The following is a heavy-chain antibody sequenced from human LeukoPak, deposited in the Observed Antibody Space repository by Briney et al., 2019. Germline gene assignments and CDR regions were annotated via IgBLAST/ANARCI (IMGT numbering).Heavy chain of an antibody. J-gene: IGHJ2*01. D-gene: IGHD3-16*01. V-gene: IGHV3-23*01. Sequence: GGSLRLSCAASGFTFSTYAMSWVRQAPGKGLEWVSAISGSGGNTHYADSVKGRFNISRDNSKNTLYVQMNSLRVEDTAVYYCTQGARADTYWYFDLWGRGTLVTVAS. CDR3: TQGARADTYWYFDL. CDR2: ISGSGGNT. CDR1: GFTFSTYA.